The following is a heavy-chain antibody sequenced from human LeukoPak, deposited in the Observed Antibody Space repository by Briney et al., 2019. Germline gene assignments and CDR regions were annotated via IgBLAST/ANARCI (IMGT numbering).Heavy chain of an antibody. CDR2: IDYSGGT. D-gene: IGHD3-3*01. V-gene: IGHV4-39*07. CDR1: GGSISSSSYY. J-gene: IGHJ5*02. CDR3: ARGPSITIFGVVMYTWFDP. Sequence: SETLSLTCTVSGGSISSSSYYWGWIRQPPGKGLERIGSIDYSGGTYFSPSLRSRVTLSVDTSKNQFSLNLISVTAADTAVYYCARGPSITIFGVVMYTWFDPWGQGTPVSVSS.